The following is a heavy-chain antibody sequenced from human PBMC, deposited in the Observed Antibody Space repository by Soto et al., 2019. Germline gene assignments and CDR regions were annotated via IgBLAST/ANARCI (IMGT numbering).Heavy chain of an antibody. D-gene: IGHD3-3*01. J-gene: IGHJ3*02. V-gene: IGHV5-51*01. CDR2: IYPGDPNT. CDR3: ARHTRISGYNKGVAFDI. Sequence: GESLKISCQGSGYTFTSYWIAWVRQMPGKGLEWMGIIYPGDPNTRYSPSFRGQVTISADKSISTAYLQWSSLKASDTAMYYCARHTRISGYNKGVAFDIWGQGTMVTVSS. CDR1: GYTFTSYW.